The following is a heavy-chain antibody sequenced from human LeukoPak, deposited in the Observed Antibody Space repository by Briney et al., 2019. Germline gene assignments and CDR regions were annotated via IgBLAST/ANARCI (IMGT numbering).Heavy chain of an antibody. CDR1: EFTVSRNY. CDR2: IFSNGDT. V-gene: IGHV3-53*01. J-gene: IGHJ4*02. D-gene: IGHD5-24*01. CDR3: TRDQMNY. Sequence: PGGSLRLSCTASEFTVSRNYMLWVRQAPGKGLEWVSLIFSNGDTHYADSGKGRFTISRDTSKNTVYLQMNSLRVENTAMYYCTRDQMNYWGQGTLVTVSS.